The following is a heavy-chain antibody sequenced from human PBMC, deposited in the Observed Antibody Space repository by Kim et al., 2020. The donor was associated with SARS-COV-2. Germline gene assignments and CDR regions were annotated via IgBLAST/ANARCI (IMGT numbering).Heavy chain of an antibody. D-gene: IGHD6-19*01. Sequence: GESLRLSCAASGFTFGDYAMHWVRQAPGKGLEWVSGISWNSGSICYADSVKGRFTISRDNAKNSLYLQMNSLRAEDTALYYCAKARGIAVVLPAEYFQHWGQGTLVTVSS. CDR2: ISWNSGSI. CDR1: GFTFGDYA. CDR3: AKARGIAVVLPAEYFQH. J-gene: IGHJ1*01. V-gene: IGHV3-9*01.